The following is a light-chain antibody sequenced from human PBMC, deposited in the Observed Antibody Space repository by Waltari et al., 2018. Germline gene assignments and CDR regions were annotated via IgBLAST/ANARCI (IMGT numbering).Light chain of an antibody. CDR3: CSYAGSSTFEV. CDR1: SSDVGGYNF. J-gene: IGLJ2*01. V-gene: IGLV2-23*02. Sequence: QSALTQHASVSGSPGQSITISCTGTSSDVGGYNFVAWYQQHPGKAPKLVIYDVSKRPSGVSNRFSGSKSGNTASLTISGLQAEDEADYYCCSYAGSSTFEVFGGGTKLTVL. CDR2: DVS.